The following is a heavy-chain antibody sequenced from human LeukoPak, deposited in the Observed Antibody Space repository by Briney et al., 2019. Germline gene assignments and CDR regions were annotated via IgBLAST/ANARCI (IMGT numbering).Heavy chain of an antibody. Sequence: SVKVSCKASGGTFSSYAISWVRQAPGQGLEWMGRIIPILGIANYAQKLQGRVTMTTDTSTSTAYMELRSLRSDDTAVYYCAREDIVVGPWGQGTLVTVSS. J-gene: IGHJ5*02. V-gene: IGHV1-69*04. CDR3: AREDIVVGP. D-gene: IGHD2-2*01. CDR1: GGTFSSYA. CDR2: IIPILGIA.